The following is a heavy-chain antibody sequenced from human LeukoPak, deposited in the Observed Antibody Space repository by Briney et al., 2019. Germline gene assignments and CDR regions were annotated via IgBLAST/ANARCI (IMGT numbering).Heavy chain of an antibody. V-gene: IGHV3-30*18. Sequence: GGSLRLSCAASGFTVSSNYMSWVRQAPGKGLEWVAVISYDGSNKYYAGSVKGRFAISRDNSKNTLYLQMNSLRAEDTAVYYCAKDRGGYSYGYLDYWGQGTLVTVSS. CDR1: GFTVSSNY. CDR2: ISYDGSNK. CDR3: AKDRGGYSYGYLDY. J-gene: IGHJ4*02. D-gene: IGHD5-18*01.